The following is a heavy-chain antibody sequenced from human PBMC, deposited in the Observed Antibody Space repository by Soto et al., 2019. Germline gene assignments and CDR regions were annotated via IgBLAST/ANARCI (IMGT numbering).Heavy chain of an antibody. CDR2: ISSSSSYT. V-gene: IGHV3-11*06. CDR1: GCPFSDYY. CDR3: ARTGAKAAGIYYYYGMDV. D-gene: IGHD6-13*01. Sequence: PGGSVRLSCAASGCPFSDYYMSWISQAPGKGLEWVSYISSSSSYTNYADSVKGRFTISRDKAKNSLYLQMNSLRAEDTAVYYCARTGAKAAGIYYYYGMDVWGQGTTVTVSS. J-gene: IGHJ6*02.